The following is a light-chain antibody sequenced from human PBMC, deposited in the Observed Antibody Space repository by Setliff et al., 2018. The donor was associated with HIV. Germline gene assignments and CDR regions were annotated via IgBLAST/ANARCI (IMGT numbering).Light chain of an antibody. J-gene: IGLJ1*01. CDR3: CSFAGSSTSV. Sequence: QSALTQPASVSGSPGQSITISCTGTSSDVGSYNLVSWYQQHPGKAPKLIIYEGNKRPSGVSTRFSGSKSGNTAPLTISGLQAEDEADYYCCSFAGSSTSVFGTGTKVTVL. V-gene: IGLV2-23*01. CDR2: EGN. CDR1: SSDVGSYNL.